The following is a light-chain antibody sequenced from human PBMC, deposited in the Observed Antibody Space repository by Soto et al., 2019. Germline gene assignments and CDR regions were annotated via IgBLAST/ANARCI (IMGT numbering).Light chain of an antibody. J-gene: IGKJ1*01. CDR2: RTS. Sequence: EIVLTQSPGTLSLSPGEGATVSCRVSQSINSKSLVWYQRKFGQAPRLLIYRTSSRATGIPDRFSGSESETDFTLTISGLEPDDSAVYYCQQYGSSPRTFGPGTKVDI. V-gene: IGKV3-20*01. CDR3: QQYGSSPRT. CDR1: QSINSKS.